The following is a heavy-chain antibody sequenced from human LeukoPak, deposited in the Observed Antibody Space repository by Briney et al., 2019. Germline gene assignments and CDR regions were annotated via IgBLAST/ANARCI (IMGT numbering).Heavy chain of an antibody. Sequence: SETLSLTCAVSGYSISSGYYWGWIRQPPGKGLEWIGSIYHSGSTYYNLSLKSRVTISVDTSKNQFSLKLSSVTAADTAVYYCASRSSYFDYWGQGTLVTVSS. V-gene: IGHV4-38-2*01. CDR2: IYHSGST. J-gene: IGHJ4*02. CDR1: GYSISSGYY. CDR3: ASRSSYFDY.